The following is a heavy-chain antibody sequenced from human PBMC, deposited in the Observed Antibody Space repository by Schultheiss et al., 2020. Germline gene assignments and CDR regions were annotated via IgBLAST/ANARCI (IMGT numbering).Heavy chain of an antibody. CDR1: GFTFSSYG. CDR2: ISYEGSIK. V-gene: IGHV3-30*18. CDR3: AKDLGDQWFGDLDQ. Sequence: GGSLRLSCAASGFTFSSYGMHWVRQAPGKGLEWVSDISYEGSIKYYADSVKGRFTISRDNFKNTLHLQMNGLRPEDTAVYYCAKDLGDQWFGDLDQWGLGTLVTVSS. D-gene: IGHD3-10*01. J-gene: IGHJ5*02.